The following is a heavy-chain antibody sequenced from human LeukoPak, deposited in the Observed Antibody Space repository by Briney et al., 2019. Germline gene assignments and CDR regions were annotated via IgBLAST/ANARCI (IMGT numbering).Heavy chain of an antibody. CDR3: AGGSYSMFN. D-gene: IGHD1-26*01. Sequence: PSETLSLTCAVYGGSFSGYYWSWIRQPPGKGLEWIGEINHSGSTNYNPSLKSRVTISVDTSKNQFSLKLSSVTAADTAVYCCAGGSYSMFNWGQGTLVTVSS. V-gene: IGHV4-34*01. CDR2: INHSGST. J-gene: IGHJ4*02. CDR1: GGSFSGYY.